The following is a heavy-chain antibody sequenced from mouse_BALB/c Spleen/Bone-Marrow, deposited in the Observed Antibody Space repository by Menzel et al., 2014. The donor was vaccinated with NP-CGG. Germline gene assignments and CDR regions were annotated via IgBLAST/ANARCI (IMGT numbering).Heavy chain of an antibody. CDR2: IRSKSNNYAT. J-gene: IGHJ4*01. CDR3: VRPHYYGSSYRYAMDY. D-gene: IGHD1-1*01. CDR1: GFTFNTYA. Sequence: DVKLQESGGGLVQPKGSLRLSCAASGFTFNTYAMNWVRQAPGKGLEWVARIRSKSNNYATYYADSVKDRFTISRDDSQSMLYLQMNNLKTEDTAMYYCVRPHYYGSSYRYAMDYWGQGTSVTVSS. V-gene: IGHV10-1*02.